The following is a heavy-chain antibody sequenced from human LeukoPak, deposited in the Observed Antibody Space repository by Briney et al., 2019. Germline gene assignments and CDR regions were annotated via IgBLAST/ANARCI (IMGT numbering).Heavy chain of an antibody. CDR2: IYSGGST. CDR1: GFTVSSNY. Sequence: GGSLRLSCAASGFTVSSNYMSWVRQAPGKGLEWVSVIYSGGSTNYADDAKGRFTISRDNSKNTLYLQMNSLRAEDTAVYYCAKGDESYAPGDFDYWGQGTLVTVSS. D-gene: IGHD1-26*01. V-gene: IGHV3-53*01. CDR3: AKGDESYAPGDFDY. J-gene: IGHJ4*02.